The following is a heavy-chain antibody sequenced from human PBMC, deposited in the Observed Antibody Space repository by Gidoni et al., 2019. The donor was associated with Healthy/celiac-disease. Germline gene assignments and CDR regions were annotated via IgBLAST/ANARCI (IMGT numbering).Heavy chain of an antibody. D-gene: IGHD6-19*01. CDR1: GGSIRSSRYY. V-gene: IGHV4-39*01. CDR3: ARSIAVAESNLAY. CDR2: IYYSVST. Sequence: QLQLQGSGPGLVKPSETLSLTCTVSGGSIRSSRYYWGWIPPPPGKGLEWIGRIYYSVSTYYNPSLKRRVTISVDTSKNQFSLKLSSVTAADTAVYYCARSIAVAESNLAYWGPGTLVTVSS. J-gene: IGHJ4*02.